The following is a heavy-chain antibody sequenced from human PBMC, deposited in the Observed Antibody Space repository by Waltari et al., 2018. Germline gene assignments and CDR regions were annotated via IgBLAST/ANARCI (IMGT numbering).Heavy chain of an antibody. CDR2: ISGDGSST. CDR3: ARERRGYNWFDP. Sequence: EVQLVESGGGLVQPGGSLRVSCAASGFTFSSSWMHWFRQAPGKGLVWVSRISGDGSSTSYADSVKGRFAISRDNAKNTLYLQMNSLRAEDTAVYYCARERRGYNWFDPWGQGTLVTVSS. V-gene: IGHV3-74*01. J-gene: IGHJ5*02. D-gene: IGHD3-10*01. CDR1: GFTFSSSW.